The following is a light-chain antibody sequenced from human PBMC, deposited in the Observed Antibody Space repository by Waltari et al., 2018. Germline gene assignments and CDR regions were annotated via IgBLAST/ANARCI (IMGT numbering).Light chain of an antibody. Sequence: QSALTQPASVSRSPGQSITIPCTGTSSDVAKYNLVPWYPHHPDKAPKPMIYEVTKRPSGVSNRFSGSKSGNTASLTISGLQAEDEADYYCCSYAGGGTYVFGPGTKVTVL. V-gene: IGLV2-23*02. CDR2: EVT. CDR3: CSYAGGGTYV. J-gene: IGLJ1*01. CDR1: SSDVAKYNL.